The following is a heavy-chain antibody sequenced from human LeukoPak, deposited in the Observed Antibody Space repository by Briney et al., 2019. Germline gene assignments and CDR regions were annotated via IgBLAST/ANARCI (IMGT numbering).Heavy chain of an antibody. CDR1: GFTFRSYG. CDR2: ISDSGGST. D-gene: IGHD5-12*01. V-gene: IGHV3-23*01. CDR3: AKRGYTGYAVYYYYYMDV. J-gene: IGHJ6*03. Sequence: GGSLRLSCAASGFTFRSYGMSWVRQAPGKGLEWVSAISDSGGSTYYADSVKGRFTISRDNSKNTLYVQMNSLRAEDTAVYFCAKRGYTGYAVYYYYYMDVWGQGSLVAVSS.